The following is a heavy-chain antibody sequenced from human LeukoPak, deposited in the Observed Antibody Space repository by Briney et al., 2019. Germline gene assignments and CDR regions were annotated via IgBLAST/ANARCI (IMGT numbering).Heavy chain of an antibody. V-gene: IGHV3-48*03. CDR1: GFIFSTYE. Sequence: PGGSLRLSYAASGFIFSTYEMNWVRQAPGKGLEWLSYISYNGRSIYYADSVKGRFTISRDNAKNSLYLQMNSLRAEDTAVYYCAELGITMIGGVWGKGTTVTISS. J-gene: IGHJ6*04. CDR2: ISYNGRSI. D-gene: IGHD3-10*02. CDR3: AELGITMIGGV.